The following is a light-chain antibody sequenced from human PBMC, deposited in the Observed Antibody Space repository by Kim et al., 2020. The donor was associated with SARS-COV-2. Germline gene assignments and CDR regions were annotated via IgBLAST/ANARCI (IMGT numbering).Light chain of an antibody. CDR3: NSRDNSVNHVL. Sequence: SSELTQDPAVSVALGQTVRITCQGDSLRSYYASWYQQKPGQAPVLVIYGKHNRPSGIPDRFSGSSSGNTASLTITGAQAEDEADYYCNSRDNSVNHVLFGGGTQLTVL. V-gene: IGLV3-19*01. CDR1: SLRSYY. J-gene: IGLJ2*01. CDR2: GKH.